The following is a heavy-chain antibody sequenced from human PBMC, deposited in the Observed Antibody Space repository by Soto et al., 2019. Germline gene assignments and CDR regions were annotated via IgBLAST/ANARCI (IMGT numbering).Heavy chain of an antibody. CDR2: ISAYNGNT. CDR1: GYTFTSYG. J-gene: IGHJ6*02. Sequence: QVQLVQSGAEVKKPGASVKVSCKASGYTFTSYGISWVRQAPGQGLEWMGWISAYNGNTNYAQKLQGRVTMTTDTSTSTDYMELRSLRSDDTAVYYCARGGYYDSSGYYYYYYGMDVWGQGTTVTVSS. CDR3: ARGGYYDSSGYYYYYYGMDV. D-gene: IGHD3-22*01. V-gene: IGHV1-18*01.